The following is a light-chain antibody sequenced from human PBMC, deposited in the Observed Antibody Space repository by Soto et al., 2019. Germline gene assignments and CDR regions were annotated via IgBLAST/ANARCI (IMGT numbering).Light chain of an antibody. J-gene: IGKJ1*01. V-gene: IGKV1-5*01. CDR3: QQYNSYRT. Sequence: DIQMTQSPSTLSASVGDRVTITCRASQSISSWLAWYQQKPGKAPKLLIYDASSLGSGVPSRFSGSGSGTEFTLTISSLQPDDFATYYCQQYNSYRTFGQGTKVDI. CDR2: DAS. CDR1: QSISSW.